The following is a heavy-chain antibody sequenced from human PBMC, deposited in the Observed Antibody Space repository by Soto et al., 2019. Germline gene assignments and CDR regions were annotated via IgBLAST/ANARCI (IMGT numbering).Heavy chain of an antibody. J-gene: IGHJ3*02. Sequence: SSVKVSCKASGGTFSSYAISWVRQAPGQGLEWMGGIIPIFGTANYAQKFQGRVTITADESTSTAYMELSSLRSEDTAVYYCVRHRVSQMATITLQALEDAFEIWG. D-gene: IGHD5-12*01. CDR1: GGTFSSYA. CDR3: VRHRVSQMATITLQALEDAFEI. CDR2: IIPIFGTA. V-gene: IGHV1-69*13.